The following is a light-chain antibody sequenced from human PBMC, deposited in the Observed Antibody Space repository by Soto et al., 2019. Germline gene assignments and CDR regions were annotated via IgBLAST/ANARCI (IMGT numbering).Light chain of an antibody. CDR2: DAS. Sequence: EIVLTQSPATLSLSPGERATLSSRASQSVSNYLAWYQQKPGQAPRLLIYDASDRATGIPARFSGSGSGTDFTLTISSLEPEDFAIYYCHQRSNWPPYTFGQGTKLEIK. CDR3: HQRSNWPPYT. V-gene: IGKV3-11*01. CDR1: QSVSNY. J-gene: IGKJ2*01.